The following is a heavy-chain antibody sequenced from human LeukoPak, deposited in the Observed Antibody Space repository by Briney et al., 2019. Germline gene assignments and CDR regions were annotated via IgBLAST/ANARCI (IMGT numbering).Heavy chain of an antibody. D-gene: IGHD3-22*01. J-gene: IGHJ6*02. CDR3: ARWWDDGSGYSYYYGMDV. V-gene: IGHV1-46*01. CDR2: VNPSGGST. Sequence: ASVKVSCKASGYTFTSYYMHWVRQAPGQGLEWMGMVNPSGGSTSYAQKFQGRVTMTWDTSTSTVYMELSSLRSEDTAVYYCARWWDDGSGYSYYYGMDVWGQGTTATVSS. CDR1: GYTFTSYY.